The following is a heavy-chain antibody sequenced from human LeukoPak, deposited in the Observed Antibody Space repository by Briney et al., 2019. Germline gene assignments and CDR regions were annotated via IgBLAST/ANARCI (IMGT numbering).Heavy chain of an antibody. J-gene: IGHJ4*02. D-gene: IGHD3-22*01. V-gene: IGHV3-21*01. Sequence: PGGSLRLSCAASGFTFSSYSMNWVRQAPGKGLEWVSSISSSSSYIYYADSVKGRFTISRDNAKNSLYLQMNSLRSEDTAVYYCARDKARTYYYDSSGYSFDYWGQGTLVTVSS. CDR3: ARDKARTYYYDSSGYSFDY. CDR1: GFTFSSYS. CDR2: ISSSSSYI.